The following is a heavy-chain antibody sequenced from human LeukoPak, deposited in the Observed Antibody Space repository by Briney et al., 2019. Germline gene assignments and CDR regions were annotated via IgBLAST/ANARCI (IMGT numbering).Heavy chain of an antibody. J-gene: IGHJ4*02. CDR2: INNDGRST. CDR3: ARDNEYCTGGTCRLDY. Sequence: GGSLRLSCASSGFTFSFYWMHWVRQAPGKGLVWVSRINNDGRSTSYAGSVKGRFTISRDNAKNTLYLQMNSLRAEDTAVYYCARDNEYCTGGTCRLDYWGQGPLVTVSS. CDR1: GFTFSFYW. V-gene: IGHV3-74*01. D-gene: IGHD2-15*01.